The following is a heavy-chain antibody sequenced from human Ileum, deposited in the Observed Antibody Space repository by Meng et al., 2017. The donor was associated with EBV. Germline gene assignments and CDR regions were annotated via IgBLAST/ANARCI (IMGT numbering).Heavy chain of an antibody. CDR1: GRSFSGYY. CDR2: INHSGST. J-gene: IGHJ4*02. Sequence: GSGTFNLTEALSCTCAGYGRSFSGYYWTWIRQPPGKGLEWIGEINHSGSTNYNPSLKSRVTISVDKNQFSLKLSSVTAADTAVYYCARGFYTYGSSCFDYWGQGTLVTVSS. V-gene: IGHV4-34*01. D-gene: IGHD6-13*01. CDR3: ARGFYTYGSSCFDY.